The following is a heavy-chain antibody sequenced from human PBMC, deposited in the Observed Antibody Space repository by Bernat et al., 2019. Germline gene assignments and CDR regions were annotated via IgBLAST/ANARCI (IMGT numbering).Heavy chain of an antibody. CDR2: IYYSGST. Sequence: QLQLQESGPGLVKPSETLSLTCTVSGGSISSSSYYWGWIRQPPGKGLEWIGSIYYSGSTYYNPSLKSRVTISVDTSKNQFSLKLSSVTAADTAVYYCARGYCSGGSWYSTYWGQGTLVTVSS. CDR3: ARGYCSGGSWYSTY. D-gene: IGHD2-15*01. V-gene: IGHV4-39*01. J-gene: IGHJ4*02. CDR1: GGSISSSSYY.